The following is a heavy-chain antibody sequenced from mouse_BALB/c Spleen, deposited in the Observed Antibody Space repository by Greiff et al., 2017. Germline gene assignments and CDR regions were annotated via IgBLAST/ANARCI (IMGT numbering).Heavy chain of an antibody. V-gene: IGHV5-6-3*01. CDR3: ASLYDGYPAWFAY. Sequence: EVQVVESGGGLVQPGGSLKLSCAASGFTFSSYGMSWVRQTPDKRLELVATINSNGGSTYYPDSVKGRFTISRDNAKNTLYLQMSSLKSEDTAMYYCASLYDGYPAWFAYWGQGTLVTVSA. J-gene: IGHJ3*01. CDR2: INSNGGST. CDR1: GFTFSSYG. D-gene: IGHD2-3*01.